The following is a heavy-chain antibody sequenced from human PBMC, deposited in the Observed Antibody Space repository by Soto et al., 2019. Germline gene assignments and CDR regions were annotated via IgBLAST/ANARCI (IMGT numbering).Heavy chain of an antibody. CDR2: VYYSGTT. V-gene: IGHV4-39*01. Sequence: SETLSLTCTVSGGSIRSSSYYWAWVRQPPGKGLEWIGSVYYSGTTYYNPSLKSRVTISGDTSKNQFSLKLSSVTAADTAVFYCARLIHCKTTSCSFDYWGQGTLVTVSS. J-gene: IGHJ4*02. D-gene: IGHD2-2*01. CDR3: ARLIHCKTTSCSFDY. CDR1: GGSIRSSSYY.